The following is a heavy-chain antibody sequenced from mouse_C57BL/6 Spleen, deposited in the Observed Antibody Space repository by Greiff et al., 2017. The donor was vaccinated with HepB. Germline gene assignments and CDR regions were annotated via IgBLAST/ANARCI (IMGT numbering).Heavy chain of an antibody. J-gene: IGHJ4*01. CDR2: INPSNGGT. D-gene: IGHD1-1*01. V-gene: IGHV1-53*01. CDR3: AREGKTTVVESAMDY. Sequence: QVQLQQPGTELVKPGASVKLSCKASGYTFTSYWMHWVKQRPGQGLEWIGNINPSNGGTNYNEKFKSKATLTVDKSSSTAYMQLSSLTSEDSAVYYWAREGKTTVVESAMDYWGQGTSVTVSS. CDR1: GYTFTSYW.